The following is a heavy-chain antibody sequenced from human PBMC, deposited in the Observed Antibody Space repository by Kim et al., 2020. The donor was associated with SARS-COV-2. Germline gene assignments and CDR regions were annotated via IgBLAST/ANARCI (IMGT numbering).Heavy chain of an antibody. V-gene: IGHV3-30*04. Sequence: GGSLRLSCAASGFTFSINAMHWVRQAPGKGLEWVAVISYDGSNKYYTYSVRGRFTISRDNSKSTLFLQMNSLRAEDTAVYYCARDLGFLNYFDSWGQGTLVTVSS. CDR2: ISYDGSNK. CDR1: GFTFSINA. D-gene: IGHD7-27*01. J-gene: IGHJ4*02. CDR3: ARDLGFLNYFDS.